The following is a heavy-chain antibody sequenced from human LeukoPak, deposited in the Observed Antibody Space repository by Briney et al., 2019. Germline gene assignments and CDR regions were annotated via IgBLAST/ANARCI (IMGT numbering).Heavy chain of an antibody. J-gene: IGHJ4*02. CDR3: TRAGNYRFDY. Sequence: GGSLRLSCAASGFTFSSSWVHWVRHAPGRGLWWVSRLVPVGGTTNYADSVKGRFTISRDNAKNTLYLQRNSLSVEDTAVYYCTRAGNYRFDYWGPGTLVTVSS. D-gene: IGHD1-7*01. CDR1: GFTFSSSW. CDR2: LVPVGGTT. V-gene: IGHV3-74*01.